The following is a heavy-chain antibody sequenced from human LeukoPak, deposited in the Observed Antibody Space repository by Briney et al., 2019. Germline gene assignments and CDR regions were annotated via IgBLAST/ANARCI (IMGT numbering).Heavy chain of an antibody. D-gene: IGHD1-7*01. CDR2: ITGSSTYT. J-gene: IGHJ4*02. CDR1: EKGKRREA. V-gene: IGHV3-21*01. CDR3: DREYSSHDNAENY. Sequence: GGSLRLSPSPPEKGKRREAEVGGRQAPGKGLEWVSSITGSSTYTYYADSVKGRFTISKDNAEKSVYLQMNSLRAEDTAGHGCDREYSSHDNAENYRGQGTLVTVSS.